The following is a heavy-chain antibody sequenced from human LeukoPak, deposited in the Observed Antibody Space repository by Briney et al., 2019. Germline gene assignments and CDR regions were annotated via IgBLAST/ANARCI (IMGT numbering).Heavy chain of an antibody. Sequence: GGSLRLSCAASGFTFSSYSMNWVRQAPGKGLEWVSSISSSSSYIYYADSVKGRFTISRDNAKNSLYLQMNSLRAEDTAVYYCAGAKVSSGYYPYYFDYWGQGTLVTVSS. CDR3: AGAKVSSGYYPYYFDY. J-gene: IGHJ4*02. D-gene: IGHD3-22*01. CDR2: ISSSSSYI. V-gene: IGHV3-21*01. CDR1: GFTFSSYS.